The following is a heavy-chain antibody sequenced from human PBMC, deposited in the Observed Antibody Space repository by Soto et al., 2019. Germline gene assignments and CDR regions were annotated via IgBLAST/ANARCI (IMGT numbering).Heavy chain of an antibody. V-gene: IGHV3-49*03. J-gene: IGHJ4*02. D-gene: IGHD3-22*01. CDR2: IRSKAYGGTT. CDR1: GFTFGDYA. CDR3: TRVHYYDSSGLYYFDY. Sequence: GGSLRLSCTASGFTFGDYAMSWFPQAPGKGLEWVGFIRSKAYGGTTEYAASVKGRFTISRDDSKSIAYLQMNSLKTEDTAVYYCTRVHYYDSSGLYYFDYWGQGTLVTVSS.